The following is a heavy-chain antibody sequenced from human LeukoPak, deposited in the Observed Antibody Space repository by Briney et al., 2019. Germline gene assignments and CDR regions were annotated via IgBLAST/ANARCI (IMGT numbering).Heavy chain of an antibody. V-gene: IGHV1-46*01. D-gene: IGHD2-2*01. Sequence: VASVKVSCKASGYTFTSYYMHWVRQAPGQGLERMGIINPSGGSTSYAQKFRGRVTMTRDTSTSTVYMELSSLRSEDTAVYYCARDQEIIPAATGLTYWGQGTLVTVSS. CDR1: GYTFTSYY. CDR2: INPSGGST. CDR3: ARDQEIIPAATGLTY. J-gene: IGHJ4*02.